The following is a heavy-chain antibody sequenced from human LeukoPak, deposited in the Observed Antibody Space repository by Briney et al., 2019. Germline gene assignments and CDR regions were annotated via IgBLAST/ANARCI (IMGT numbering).Heavy chain of an antibody. D-gene: IGHD3-10*01. J-gene: IGHJ6*03. V-gene: IGHV3-48*03. CDR2: ISSSGSTI. CDR1: GFTFSSYE. Sequence: PGGSLRLSCAASGFTFSSYEMNWVRQAPGKGLEWVSYISSSGSTIYYADSVKGRFTISRDNAKNSLYLQMNSLRAEDTAVYYCARGGYYGSGSYSKYYYYYYMDVWGKGTTVTVSS. CDR3: ARGGYYGSGSYSKYYYYYYMDV.